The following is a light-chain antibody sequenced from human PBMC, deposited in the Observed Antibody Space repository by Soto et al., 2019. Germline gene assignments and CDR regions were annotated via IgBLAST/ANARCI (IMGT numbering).Light chain of an antibody. J-gene: IGLJ1*01. V-gene: IGLV2-18*02. CDR3: SSFTTSDTYV. Sequence: QAVVTQPPSVSGSPGQSVTISCTGTSADIGSYNRVSWYQQPPGAAPKLMICDVNNRPSGVPERFSGSKSGNTASLTIFGLQAEDEADYYCSSFTTSDTYVFGTGTKVTVL. CDR2: DVN. CDR1: SADIGSYNR.